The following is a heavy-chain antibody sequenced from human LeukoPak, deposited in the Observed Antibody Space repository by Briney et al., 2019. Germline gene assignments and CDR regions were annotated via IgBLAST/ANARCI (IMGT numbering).Heavy chain of an antibody. D-gene: IGHD6-19*01. CDR3: AKSGSGWYDVGYFDY. J-gene: IGHJ4*02. CDR2: IRGSGGST. V-gene: IGHV3-23*01. Sequence: PGGSLRLSCAASGFTFSDYYMSWIRQAPGKGLEWVSAIRGSGGSTYYADSVKGRFTISRDNSKNTLYLQMNSLRAEDTAVYYCAKSGSGWYDVGYFDYWGQGTLFTVSS. CDR1: GFTFSDYY.